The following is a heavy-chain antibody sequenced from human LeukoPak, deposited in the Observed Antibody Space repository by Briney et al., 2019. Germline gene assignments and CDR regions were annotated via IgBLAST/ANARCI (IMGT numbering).Heavy chain of an antibody. CDR3: AKDRSSGWYSFQH. CDR2: ISYDGSNK. V-gene: IGHV3-30*18. CDR1: GFTFSSYG. D-gene: IGHD6-19*01. J-gene: IGHJ1*01. Sequence: PGGSLRLSCAASGFTFSSYGMHRVRQAPGKGLEWVAVISYDGSNKYYADSVKGRFTISRDNSKNTLYLQMNSLRPEDTAVYYCAKDRSSGWYSFQHWGQGALVSVSS.